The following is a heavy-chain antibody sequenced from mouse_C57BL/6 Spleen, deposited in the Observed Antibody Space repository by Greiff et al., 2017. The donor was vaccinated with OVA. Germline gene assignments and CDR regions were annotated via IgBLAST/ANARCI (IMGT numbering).Heavy chain of an antibody. CDR2: IDPENGDT. V-gene: IGHV14-4*01. D-gene: IGHD2-4*01. Sequence: VQLQQSGAELVRPGASVKLSCTASGFNIKDDYMHWVKQRPEQGLEWIGWIDPENGDTEYASKFQGKATITADTSSNTAYLQLSSLTSVDTAVYYCTTGDYDGGLDMDYWGQGTSVTVSS. CDR3: TTGDYDGGLDMDY. J-gene: IGHJ4*01. CDR1: GFNIKDDY.